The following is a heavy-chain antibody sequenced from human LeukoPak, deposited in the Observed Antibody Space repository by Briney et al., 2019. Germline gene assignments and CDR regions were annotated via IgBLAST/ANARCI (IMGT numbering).Heavy chain of an antibody. CDR2: ISDNGDTT. Sequence: GGSLRLSCAASGFTFSSYAMSWVRQAPGKGLEWVSGISDNGDTTYYTDSVQGRFTISRDISKNTFYLQMNSLRAEDSAIYYCARASRGSFYSSVDVWGQGTTVIVSS. D-gene: IGHD2-15*01. V-gene: IGHV3-23*01. CDR3: ARASRGSFYSSVDV. CDR1: GFTFSSYA. J-gene: IGHJ6*02.